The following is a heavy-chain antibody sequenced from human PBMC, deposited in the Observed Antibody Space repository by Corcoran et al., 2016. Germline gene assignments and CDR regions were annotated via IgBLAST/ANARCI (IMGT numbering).Heavy chain of an antibody. CDR1: GFTFSSYS. V-gene: IGHV3-48*04. J-gene: IGHJ4*02. CDR2: ISSSSSTI. D-gene: IGHD5-18*01. Sequence: EVQLVESGGGLVQPGGSLRLSCAASGFTFSSYSMNWFRQAPGKGLEWVSYISSSSSTIYYADSVKGRFTISRDNAKNSLYLQMNSLRAEDTAVYYCARAAHICGYSYGVDYWGQGTRVTGSS. CDR3: ARAAHICGYSYGVDY.